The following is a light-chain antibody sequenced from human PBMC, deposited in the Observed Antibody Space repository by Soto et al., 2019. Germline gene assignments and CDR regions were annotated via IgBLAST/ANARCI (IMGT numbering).Light chain of an antibody. J-gene: IGKJ4*01. V-gene: IGKV1-5*03. CDR3: QQYNRPLT. CDR2: KAS. Sequence: DIQMTQSPSTLSASVGDRVTITCRASQSIRSWLAWYQQKPGKAPKLLIYKASSLERGVPSRFSGSGSRTEFTLTISSLQPDDFATYYCQQYNRPLTFGGGTKVEIK. CDR1: QSIRSW.